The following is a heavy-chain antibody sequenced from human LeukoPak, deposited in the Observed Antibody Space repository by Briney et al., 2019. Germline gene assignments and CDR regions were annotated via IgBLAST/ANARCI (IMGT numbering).Heavy chain of an antibody. CDR2: IFYSGST. J-gene: IGHJ4*02. D-gene: IGHD5-18*01. CDR1: GGSISSYY. CDR3: AREEGYSPFTLDY. V-gene: IGHV4-59*12. Sequence: SETLSLTCTVSGGSISSYYWSWIRQPPGKGLEWIGYIFYSGSTNYNPSLKSRVTISLDTSKNQFSLKLSSVTAADTAVYYCAREEGYSPFTLDYWGQGTLVTVSS.